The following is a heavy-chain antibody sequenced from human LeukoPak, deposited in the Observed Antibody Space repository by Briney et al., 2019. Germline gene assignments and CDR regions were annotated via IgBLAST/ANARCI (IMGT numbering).Heavy chain of an antibody. CDR2: INPRDGGT. D-gene: IGHD2-15*01. V-gene: IGHV1-2*02. J-gene: IGHJ4*02. CDR3: AREGNGLLSKDLDY. CDR1: GYTFTDYY. Sequence: ASVKVSFKGSGYTFTDYYLHWVRQAPGQGLEWVGYINPRDGGTSSPQNFRGRVTMTTDASSSTAYMELSRLTSDDTAIYYCAREGNGLLSKDLDYWGQGTLVTVSS.